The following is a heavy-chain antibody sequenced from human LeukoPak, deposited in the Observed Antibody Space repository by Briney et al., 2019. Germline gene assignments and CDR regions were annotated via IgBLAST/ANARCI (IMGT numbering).Heavy chain of an antibody. CDR3: ARSGEQWLVFTTINWFDP. V-gene: IGHV3-30*04. J-gene: IGHJ5*02. CDR2: ISYDGSNK. CDR1: GFTFSSYA. Sequence: PGGSLRLSCAASGFTFSSYAMHWVRQAPGKGLEWVAVISYDGSNKYYADSVKGRFTISRDNSKNTLYLQMNSLRAEDTAVYYCARSGEQWLVFTTINWFDPWGQGTLVTVSS. D-gene: IGHD6-19*01.